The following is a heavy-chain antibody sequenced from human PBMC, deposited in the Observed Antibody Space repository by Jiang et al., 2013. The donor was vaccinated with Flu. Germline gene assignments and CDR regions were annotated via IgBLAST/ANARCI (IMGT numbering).Heavy chain of an antibody. J-gene: IGHJ5*02. CDR1: GGSFSGYY. Sequence: SLTCAVYGGSFSGYYWSWIRQPPGKGLEWIGEINHSGSTNYNPSLKSRVTISIDTSKNQFSLKRTSVTAADTAVYYCVGQWLVRVWFDPWGQGTLVTVSS. V-gene: IGHV4-34*01. CDR3: VGQWLVRVWFDP. D-gene: IGHD6-19*01. CDR2: INHSGST.